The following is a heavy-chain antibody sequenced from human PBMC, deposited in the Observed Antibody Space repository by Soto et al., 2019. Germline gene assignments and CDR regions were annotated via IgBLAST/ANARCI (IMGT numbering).Heavy chain of an antibody. V-gene: IGHV3-23*01. CDR1: GFTFSSYA. Sequence: GGSLRLSCAASGFTFSSYAMSWVRQAPGKGLEWVSAISGSGGSTYYADSVKGRFTISRDNSKNTLYLQMNSLRAEDTAVYYCAKDNALIAVAGYNWFDPWGQGTLVTVSS. J-gene: IGHJ5*02. CDR3: AKDNALIAVAGYNWFDP. CDR2: ISGSGGST. D-gene: IGHD6-19*01.